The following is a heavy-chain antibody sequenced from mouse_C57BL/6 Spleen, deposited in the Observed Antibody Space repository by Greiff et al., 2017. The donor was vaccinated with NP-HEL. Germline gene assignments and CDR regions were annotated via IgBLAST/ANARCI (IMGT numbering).Heavy chain of an antibody. V-gene: IGHV3-8*01. CDR3: ARNPSTYYSNFYYFDY. CDR2: ISYSGST. J-gene: IGHJ2*01. CDR1: GYSITSDY. D-gene: IGHD2-5*01. Sequence: EVKLQESGPGLAKPSQTLSLTCSVPGYSITSDYWNWIRKFPGNKLEYMGYISYSGSTYYNPSLKSRISITRDTSKNQYYLQLNSVTTEDTATYYCARNPSTYYSNFYYFDYWGQGTTLTVSS.